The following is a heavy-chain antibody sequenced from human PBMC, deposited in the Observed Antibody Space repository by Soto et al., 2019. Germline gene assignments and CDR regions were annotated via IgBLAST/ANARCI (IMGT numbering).Heavy chain of an antibody. CDR2: IDPSGGIT. CDR1: GYSFTNFH. D-gene: IGHD3-22*01. Sequence: QVQLSQFGAEVKKPGASVKVSCKASGYSFTNFHIHWVRQAPGQGLEWMGMIDPSGGITRDAQRLEGRTTITREAPASTVYMELRSLTTEDTAVYYCARDVTGHDNYETIGYYFDHWGQGTLVTVSS. V-gene: IGHV1-46*01. J-gene: IGHJ4*02. CDR3: ARDVTGHDNYETIGYYFDH.